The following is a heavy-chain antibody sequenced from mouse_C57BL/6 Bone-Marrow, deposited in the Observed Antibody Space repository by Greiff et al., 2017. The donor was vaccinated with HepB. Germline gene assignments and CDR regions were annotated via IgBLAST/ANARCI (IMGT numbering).Heavy chain of an antibody. CDR2: INPSTGGT. J-gene: IGHJ1*03. V-gene: IGHV1-42*01. Sequence: VQLQQSGPELVKPGASVKISCKASGYSFTGYYMNWVKQSPEKSLEWIGEINPSTGGTTYNQKFKAKATLTVDKSSSTAYMQLKSLTSEDSAVYYCARGYGSRYWDFDVWGTGTTVTVSS. CDR1: GYSFTGYY. CDR3: ARGYGSRYWDFDV. D-gene: IGHD1-1*01.